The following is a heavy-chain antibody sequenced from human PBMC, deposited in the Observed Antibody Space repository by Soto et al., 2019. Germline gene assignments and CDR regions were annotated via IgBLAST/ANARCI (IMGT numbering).Heavy chain of an antibody. CDR3: AKDDPAAFDY. V-gene: IGHV3-30*18. D-gene: IGHD2-15*01. CDR2: ISYDGSNK. Sequence: QVQLVESGGGVVQPGRSLRLSCAASGLTFSSYGMHWVRQAPGKGLEWVAVISYDGSNKYYADSVKGRFTISRDNSKNTLYLQMNSLRAEDTAVYYCAKDDPAAFDYWGQGTLVTVSS. J-gene: IGHJ4*02. CDR1: GLTFSSYG.